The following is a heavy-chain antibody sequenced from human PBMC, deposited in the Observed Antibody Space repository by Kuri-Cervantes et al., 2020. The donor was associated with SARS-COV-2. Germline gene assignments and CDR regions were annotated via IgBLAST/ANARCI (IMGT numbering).Heavy chain of an antibody. J-gene: IGHJ4*02. CDR2: IYSGGST. V-gene: IGHV3-53*01. D-gene: IGHD3-10*01. CDR3: ARDRGYGSGSNSDY. Sequence: GGSLRLSCAASGFTVSSNYMSWVRQAPGKGLEWVSVIYSGGSTYYADSVKGRFTISRDNSKNTLYLQMNSLRAEDTAVYYCARDRGYGSGSNSDYWGQGTLVTVSS. CDR1: GFTVSSNY.